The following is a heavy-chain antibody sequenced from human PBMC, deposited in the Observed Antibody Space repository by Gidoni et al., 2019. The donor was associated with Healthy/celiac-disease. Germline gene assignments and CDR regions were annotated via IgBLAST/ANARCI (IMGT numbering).Heavy chain of an antibody. CDR2: IYHSGIT. V-gene: IGHV4-4*02. D-gene: IGHD3-22*01. CDR3: ARVYSSGYYYGIDAFDI. CDR1: GGSISRSNW. Sequence: QVQLQESGPGLVKPSGTLSLTCDVSGGSISRSNWWSWVRQPPGKGLELIGEIYHSGITNYNPSLKSRVTISVDKSKNQFSLKLSSVTAADTAVYYCARVYSSGYYYGIDAFDIWGQGTMVTVSS. J-gene: IGHJ3*02.